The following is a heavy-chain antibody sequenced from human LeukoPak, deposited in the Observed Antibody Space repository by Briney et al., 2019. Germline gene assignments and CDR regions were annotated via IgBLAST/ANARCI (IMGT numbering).Heavy chain of an antibody. Sequence: PGGSLRLSCAASGFTFSSYGMHWVRQAPGKGLEWVAVISYDGSNKYYADSVKGRFTISRENAKNSLYLQMNSLRAGDTAVYYCAASLTRWGQGTLVTVSS. CDR1: GFTFSSYG. CDR2: ISYDGSNK. D-gene: IGHD4/OR15-4a*01. CDR3: AASLTR. J-gene: IGHJ4*02. V-gene: IGHV3-30*03.